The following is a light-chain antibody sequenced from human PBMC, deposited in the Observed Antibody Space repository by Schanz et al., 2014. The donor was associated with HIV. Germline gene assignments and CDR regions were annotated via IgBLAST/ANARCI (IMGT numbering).Light chain of an antibody. CDR3: ATWDDSLNGWV. CDR2: DNT. J-gene: IGLJ3*02. CDR1: SSNIGADYD. Sequence: QSVLTQPPSVSGAPGQRVAISCTGSSSNIGADYDVHWYQPLPGTAPKLLLYDNTNRPSGVPDRFSGSGSDTSASLAISGLQSEDEADFYCATWDDSLNGWVFGGGTKLTVL. V-gene: IGLV1-40*01.